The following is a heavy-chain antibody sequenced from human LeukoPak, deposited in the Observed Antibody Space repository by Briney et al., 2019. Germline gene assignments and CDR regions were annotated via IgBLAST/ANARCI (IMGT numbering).Heavy chain of an antibody. CDR3: ARDLGRAQGHAFDI. J-gene: IGHJ3*02. Sequence: PSETLSLTCTVSGGSISSGGYYWSWIRQHPGKGLEWIGYIYYSGSTYYNPSLKSRVTISVDTSKNQFSLKLSSVTAADTAVYYCARDLGRAQGHAFDIWGQGTMVTVSS. D-gene: IGHD3-10*01. CDR1: GGSISSGGYY. CDR2: IYYSGST. V-gene: IGHV4-31*03.